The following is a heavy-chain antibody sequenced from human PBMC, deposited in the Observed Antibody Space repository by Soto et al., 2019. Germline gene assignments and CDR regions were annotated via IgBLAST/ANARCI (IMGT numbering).Heavy chain of an antibody. CDR2: IIPIFGTA. V-gene: IGHV1-69*05. CDR1: GGTFSSYA. Sequence: QVQLVQSGAEVKKPGSSVKVSCKASGGTFSSYAISWVRQAPGQGLEWMGGIIPIFGTANYAQKFQGRVTITSHQSTSTADMEVSSLRSEDTAVYYCARESRYCSGGSCYFLPGIDYWGQGTLVTVSS. D-gene: IGHD2-15*01. J-gene: IGHJ4*02. CDR3: ARESRYCSGGSCYFLPGIDY.